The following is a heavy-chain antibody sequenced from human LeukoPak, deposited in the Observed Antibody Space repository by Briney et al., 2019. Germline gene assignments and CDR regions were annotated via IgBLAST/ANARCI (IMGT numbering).Heavy chain of an antibody. D-gene: IGHD4-17*01. CDR2: IYSGGST. V-gene: IGHV3-53*01. Sequence: GGSLRLSCAASGFTVSTNYMNWVRQAPGKGPEWVSVIYSGGSTYYADSVKGRFTISRDNSKNTLYLQMNSLRAEDTAVYYCARDTVTTFRFRDYYYYGMDVWGQGTTVTVSS. CDR1: GFTVSTNY. J-gene: IGHJ6*02. CDR3: ARDTVTTFRFRDYYYYGMDV.